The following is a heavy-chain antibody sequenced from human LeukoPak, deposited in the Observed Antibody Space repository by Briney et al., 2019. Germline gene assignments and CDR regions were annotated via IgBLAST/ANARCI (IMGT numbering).Heavy chain of an antibody. CDR2: ISSSSSYI. CDR1: GFTFSSYN. J-gene: IGHJ4*02. CDR3: ARDEVRGVAFDY. V-gene: IGHV3-21*01. D-gene: IGHD3-10*01. Sequence: GGSLRLSCAAYGFTFSSYNMNWDRQAPGKGLEWVSSISSSSSYIYYADSVKGRFTISRDNAKNSLYLQMNSLRAEDTAVYYCARDEVRGVAFDYWGQGTLVTVSS.